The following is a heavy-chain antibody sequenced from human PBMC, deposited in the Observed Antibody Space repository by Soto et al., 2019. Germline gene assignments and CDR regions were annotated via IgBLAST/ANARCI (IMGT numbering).Heavy chain of an antibody. J-gene: IGHJ4*02. CDR3: ARKNGSRDDY. Sequence: GESLKISCKGSGYSFTSYWINWVRQMPGKGLEWMGRIDPSDSYTKYGPSFQGHVTISADKSISTAYLQWSSLKASDTAMYYCARKNGSRDDYWGQGTLVTVSS. D-gene: IGHD1-1*01. CDR1: GYSFTSYW. CDR2: IDPSDSYT. V-gene: IGHV5-10-1*01.